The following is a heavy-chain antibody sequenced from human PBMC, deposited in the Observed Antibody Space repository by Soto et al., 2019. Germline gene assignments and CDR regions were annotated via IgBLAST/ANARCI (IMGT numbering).Heavy chain of an antibody. CDR3: AGRGAITMIVDNYYYGMDV. J-gene: IGHJ6*02. CDR2: IIPIFGTA. D-gene: IGHD3-22*01. Sequence: VASVKVSCKASGGTFSSYAISWVRQAPGQGLEWMGGIIPIFGTANYAQKFQGRVTITADESTSTAYMELSSLRSEDTAVYYCAGRGAITMIVDNYYYGMDVWGQGTTVTVSS. CDR1: GGTFSSYA. V-gene: IGHV1-69*13.